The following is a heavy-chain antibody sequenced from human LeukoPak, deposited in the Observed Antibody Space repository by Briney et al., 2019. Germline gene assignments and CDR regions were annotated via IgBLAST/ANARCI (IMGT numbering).Heavy chain of an antibody. CDR3: AKERLLWFGELSNNDY. CDR1: GFTFSSYA. J-gene: IGHJ4*02. D-gene: IGHD3-10*01. CDR2: ISGSGGST. V-gene: IGHV3-23*01. Sequence: PGGSLRLSCAASGFTFSSYAMSWVRQAPGKGLEWVSAISGSGGSTYYADSVKGRFTISRDNSKNTLYLQMNSLRAEDTAVYYCAKERLLWFGELSNNDYWGQGTLVTVSS.